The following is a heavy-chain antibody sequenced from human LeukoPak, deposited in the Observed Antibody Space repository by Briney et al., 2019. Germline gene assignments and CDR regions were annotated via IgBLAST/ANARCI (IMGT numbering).Heavy chain of an antibody. V-gene: IGHV4-38-2*02. CDR1: GYSISSGYY. J-gene: IGHJ4*02. D-gene: IGHD2-15*01. CDR2: IYHSGST. CDR3: ARVVGYCSGGSCYLLDY. Sequence: SETLSLTCTVSGYSISSGYYWGWIRQPPGKGLEWIGSIYHSGSTYYNPSLKSRVTISVDTSKNQFSLKLSSVTAADTAVYYCARVVGYCSGGSCYLLDYWGQGTLVTVSS.